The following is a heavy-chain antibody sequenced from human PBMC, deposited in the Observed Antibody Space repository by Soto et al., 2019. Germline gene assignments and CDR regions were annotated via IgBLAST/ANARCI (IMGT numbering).Heavy chain of an antibody. D-gene: IGHD6-19*01. J-gene: IGHJ5*01. CDR1: GLTFGSYA. Sequence: SCSGSGLTFGSYAMHWVLEAPGKGLEYASAISSNGGSTYYADSVKGRFTISRDNSKKTLYLQMTILSVEDTAVYYCVKGKYSSPGILDWFDRWGQGTVVTVSS. CDR2: ISSNGGST. CDR3: VKGKYSSPGILDWFDR. V-gene: IGHV3-64D*06.